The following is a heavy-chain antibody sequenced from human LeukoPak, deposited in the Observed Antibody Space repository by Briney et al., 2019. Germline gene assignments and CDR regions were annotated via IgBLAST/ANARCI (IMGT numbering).Heavy chain of an antibody. D-gene: IGHD2-8*01. CDR3: VRERVYAGGKNWFAP. Sequence: SETLSLTCTVSGDSIRSYYWSWIRQPPGKGLEWIGHIDDSGSANRHPSLRSRVTMSVDTSKNQFSLKLTSVTAADTAVYFCVRERVYAGGKNWFAPGARETQVPVS. CDR2: IDDSGSA. CDR1: GDSIRSYY. V-gene: IGHV4-59*01. J-gene: IGHJ5*02.